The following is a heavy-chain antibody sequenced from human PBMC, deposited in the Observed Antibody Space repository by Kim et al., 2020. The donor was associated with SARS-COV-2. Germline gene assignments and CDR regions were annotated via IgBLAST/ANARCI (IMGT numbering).Heavy chain of an antibody. CDR3: ARQSITMIVVATDAFDI. Sequence: SETLSLTCAVSGGSISSSNWWSWVRQPPGKGLEWIGEIYHSGSTNYNPSLKSRVTISVDKSKNQFSLKLSSVTAADTAVYYCARQSITMIVVATDAFDIWGQGTMVTVSS. CDR2: IYHSGST. J-gene: IGHJ3*02. V-gene: IGHV4-4*02. D-gene: IGHD3-22*01. CDR1: GGSISSSNW.